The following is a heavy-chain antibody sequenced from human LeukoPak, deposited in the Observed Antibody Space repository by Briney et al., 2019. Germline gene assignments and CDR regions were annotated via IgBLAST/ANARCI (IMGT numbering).Heavy chain of an antibody. CDR1: GFTFSSYS. CDR3: ARVGYSSGWYYYYGMDV. D-gene: IGHD6-19*01. V-gene: IGHV3-21*01. J-gene: IGHJ6*02. Sequence: TGGSLRLSCAASGFTFSSYSMNWVRQAPGKGLEWVSSISSSSSYIYYADSVKGRFTISRDNAKSSLYLQMNSLRAEDTAVYYCARVGYSSGWYYYYGMDVWGQGTTVTVSS. CDR2: ISSSSSYI.